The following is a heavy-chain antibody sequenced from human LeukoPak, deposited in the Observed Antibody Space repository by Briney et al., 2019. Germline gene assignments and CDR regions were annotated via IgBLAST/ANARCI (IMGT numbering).Heavy chain of an antibody. CDR3: AKIGAAARRTPNPRWFDP. V-gene: IGHV1-8*01. J-gene: IGHJ5*02. CDR2: MNPNSGNT. Sequence: ASVKVSCKASGYTFTSYDINWVRQATGQGLEWMGWMNPNSGNTGYAQKFQGRVSMTWNTSISTAYMQLSSLKSEDTAVYYCAKIGAAARRTPNPRWFDPWGQGTLVTVSS. CDR1: GYTFTSYD. D-gene: IGHD6-6*01.